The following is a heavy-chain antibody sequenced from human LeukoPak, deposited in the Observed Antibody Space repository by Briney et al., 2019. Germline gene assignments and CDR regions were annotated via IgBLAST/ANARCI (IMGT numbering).Heavy chain of an antibody. CDR3: ESHRDTYGD. CDR1: GFTFSNYW. V-gene: IGHV3-7*01. D-gene: IGHD5-18*01. CDR2: IKEEGSEK. J-gene: IGHJ4*02. Sequence: GGSVRLSCAACGFTFSNYWMTGLPEAPGKGVEWVTNIKEEGSEKYYVNSERGRFTISRDNAKNSLYLQLNSLRAEDMAVYYCESHRDTYGDWGQGTLVTVSS.